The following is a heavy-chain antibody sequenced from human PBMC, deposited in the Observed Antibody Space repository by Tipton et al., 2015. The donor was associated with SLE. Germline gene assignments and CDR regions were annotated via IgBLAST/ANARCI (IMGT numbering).Heavy chain of an antibody. CDR3: ARGRSMGAYTPILY. J-gene: IGHJ4*02. CDR2: IYTSGST. V-gene: IGHV4-61*09. Sequence: TLSLTCTVSGDSISSGIYYWSWIRQPAGEGLEWIGHIYTSGSTHYSPSLESRVTMSVDTSKNHFSLILTSVTAADTAVFYCARGRSMGAYTPILYWGQGALVTVSS. D-gene: IGHD5-18*01. CDR1: GDSISSGIYY.